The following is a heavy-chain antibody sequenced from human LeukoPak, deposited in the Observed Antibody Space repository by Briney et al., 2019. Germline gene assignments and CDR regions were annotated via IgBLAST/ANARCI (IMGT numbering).Heavy chain of an antibody. CDR1: GYTFTSYG. V-gene: IGHV1-18*01. J-gene: IGHJ6*02. D-gene: IGHD1-20*01. Sequence: ASVKVSCKASGYTFTSYGISWVRQAPGPGLEWMGWISAYNGNTNYAQKLQGRVTMTTDTSTSTAYMELRSLRSDDTAVYYCARDRYNWNYYYYGMDVWGQGTTVTISS. CDR2: ISAYNGNT. CDR3: ARDRYNWNYYYYGMDV.